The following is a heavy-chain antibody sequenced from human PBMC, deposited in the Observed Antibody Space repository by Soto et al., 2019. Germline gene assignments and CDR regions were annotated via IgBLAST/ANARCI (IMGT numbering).Heavy chain of an antibody. CDR1: GYTMSVLS. Sequence: SLKVAWKGAGYTMSVLSMHWLRKAPGKGLEWMGGFDPEDGETIYAQKFQGRVTMTEDTSTDTAYMELSSLRSEDTAVYYCARSLPAASHYYFYGMDVRGQGTPVPVSS. V-gene: IGHV1-24*01. J-gene: IGHJ6*02. CDR3: ARSLPAASHYYFYGMDV. CDR2: FDPEDGET. D-gene: IGHD2-2*01.